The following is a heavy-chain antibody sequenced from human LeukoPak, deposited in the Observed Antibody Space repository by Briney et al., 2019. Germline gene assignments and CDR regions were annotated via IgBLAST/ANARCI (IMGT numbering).Heavy chain of an antibody. CDR1: GGTFSSYT. CDR2: IIPILGIA. CDR3: ARDVGEGYCSGGSCSDY. D-gene: IGHD2-15*01. J-gene: IGHJ4*02. V-gene: IGHV1-69*04. Sequence: GASVKVSCKASGGTFSSYTISWVRQAPGQGLEWMGRIIPILGIANYAQKFQGRVTITADKSTSTAYMELSSLRSDDTAVYYCARDVGEGYCSGGSCSDYWGQGTLVTVSS.